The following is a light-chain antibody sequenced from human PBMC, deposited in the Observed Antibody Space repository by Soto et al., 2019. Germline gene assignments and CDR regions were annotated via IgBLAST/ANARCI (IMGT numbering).Light chain of an antibody. CDR1: KAFTGNY. J-gene: IGKJ2*01. CDR3: QQCGPSLRYT. Sequence: EVVWRQPQATLFFSPGETPTSSCRASKAFTGNYWAWYQQKPAQAPRLLIYGTSNRATGIPDRFSGSGSGTDFTLTISRLEPEDFAVYYCQQCGPSLRYTFGQGTKLEIK. CDR2: GTS. V-gene: IGKV3-20*01.